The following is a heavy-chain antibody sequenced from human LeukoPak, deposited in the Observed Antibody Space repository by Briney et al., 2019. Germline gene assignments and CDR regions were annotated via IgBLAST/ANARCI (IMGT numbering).Heavy chain of an antibody. Sequence: ASVKVSCKASGYTFTIYAMNWVRQAPGQGLEWMGWINTNTGNPTYAQGFTGRFVFSLDTSVSTAYLQISSLKAEDTAVYYCARSIAVAETDAFDIWGQGTMATVSS. CDR3: ARSIAVAETDAFDI. D-gene: IGHD6-19*01. CDR1: GYTFTIYA. J-gene: IGHJ3*02. V-gene: IGHV7-4-1*02. CDR2: INTNTGNP.